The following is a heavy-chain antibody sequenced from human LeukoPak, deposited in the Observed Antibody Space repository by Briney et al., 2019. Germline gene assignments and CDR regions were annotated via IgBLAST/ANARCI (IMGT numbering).Heavy chain of an antibody. J-gene: IGHJ4*02. CDR1: GYTFSIYG. Sequence: GMSLRLSCAASGYTFSIYGMNWVRQAPGKGLEWVSIIWYDGSNTYFAESVMGRFSISKDNFKNTVYLQMNSLKIEDTGVYYCGRAGIVNALDYWGQGAQVTVSS. D-gene: IGHD2/OR15-2a*01. CDR3: GRAGIVNALDY. V-gene: IGHV3-33*01. CDR2: IWYDGSNT.